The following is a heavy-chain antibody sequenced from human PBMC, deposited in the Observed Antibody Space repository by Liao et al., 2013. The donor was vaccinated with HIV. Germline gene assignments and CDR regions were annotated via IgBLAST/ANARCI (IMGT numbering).Heavy chain of an antibody. V-gene: IGHV4-59*01. CDR3: ARPWVY. J-gene: IGHJ4*02. CDR1: GGSITNYY. CDR2: VYYTGST. D-gene: IGHD7-27*01. Sequence: QVQLQESGPGLVKPSETLSLTCTVSGGSITNYYWSWIRQSPGKGLEWIGHVYYTGSTNYNPSLKGRVTMSVDTSKKQFSLTLISVTAADTAVYYCARPWVYWGQGXLVTVSS.